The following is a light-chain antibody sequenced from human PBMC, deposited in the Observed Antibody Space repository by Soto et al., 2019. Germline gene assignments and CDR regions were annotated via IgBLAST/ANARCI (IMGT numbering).Light chain of an antibody. CDR3: QQYDNLPLT. Sequence: DIPMTQSPSSLSASVGDRVTITCQARQDISNYLNWYQQKPGKAPKLLSYDASNLETGVSSMFSGSGSGRDFTFTISSREHEDIATYYCQQYDNLPLTFGGGTNVLIK. CDR1: QDISNY. J-gene: IGKJ4*01. V-gene: IGKV1-33*01. CDR2: DAS.